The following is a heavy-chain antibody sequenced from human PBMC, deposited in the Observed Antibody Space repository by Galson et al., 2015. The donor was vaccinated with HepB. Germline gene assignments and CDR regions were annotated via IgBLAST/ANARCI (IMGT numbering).Heavy chain of an antibody. Sequence: CAISGDSVSANTAVRNWIRQSPSRGLEWLGRTYYRSKWQKDYAVSMKSRITISTDTSRNQVSLQLNSMSPVDTAVYYCAYGVDVWGQGTTVTVSS. CDR2: TYYRSKWQK. CDR1: GDSVSANTAV. V-gene: IGHV6-1*01. J-gene: IGHJ6*02. CDR3: AYGVDV.